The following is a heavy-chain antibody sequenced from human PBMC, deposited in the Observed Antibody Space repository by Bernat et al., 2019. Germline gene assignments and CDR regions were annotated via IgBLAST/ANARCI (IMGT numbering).Heavy chain of an antibody. CDR3: AKDSRAYCGGDCYFDY. CDR2: ISSSSSYI. D-gene: IGHD2-21*02. CDR1: GFTFSSYS. V-gene: IGHV3-21*01. Sequence: EVQLVESGGGLVKPGGSLRLSCAASGFTFSSYSMNWVRQAPGKGLEWVSSISSSSSYIYYADSVKGRFTISRDNAKNSLYLQMNSLRAEDTAVYYCAKDSRAYCGGDCYFDYWGQGTLVTVSS. J-gene: IGHJ4*02.